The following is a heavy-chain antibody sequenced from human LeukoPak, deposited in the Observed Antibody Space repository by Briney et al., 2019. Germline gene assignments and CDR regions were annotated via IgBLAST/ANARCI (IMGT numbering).Heavy chain of an antibody. CDR1: GFTFSSYS. Sequence: GGSLRLSCAASGFTFSSYSINWIRQAPGKGLEWVSSISSSSSYIYYADSVKGRFTISRDNAKNSLYLQMNSLRAEDTAVYYCARGGGSSTSKNWFDPWGQGTLVTVSS. CDR2: ISSSSSYI. V-gene: IGHV3-21*01. CDR3: ARGGGSSTSKNWFDP. D-gene: IGHD3-16*01. J-gene: IGHJ5*02.